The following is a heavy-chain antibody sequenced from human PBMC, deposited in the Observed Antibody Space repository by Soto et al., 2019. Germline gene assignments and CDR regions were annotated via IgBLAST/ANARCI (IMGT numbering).Heavy chain of an antibody. CDR2: IYYSGST. D-gene: IGHD2-2*01. CDR3: ARVTVLGLRQSKLVPAAIHYFDY. J-gene: IGHJ4*02. V-gene: IGHV4-39*02. Sequence: SETLSLTCTVSGGSISSSSYYWGWIRQPPGKGLEWIGSIYYSGSTYYNPSLKSRVTISVDTSKNQFSLKLSSVTAADTAVYYCARVTVLGLRQSKLVPAAIHYFDYWGQGTLVTVSS. CDR1: GGSISSSSYY.